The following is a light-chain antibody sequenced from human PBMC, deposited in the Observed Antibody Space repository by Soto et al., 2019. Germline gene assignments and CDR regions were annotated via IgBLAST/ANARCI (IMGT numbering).Light chain of an antibody. Sequence: DIQMTHSPASLSACVVNRVTSTCRASQSISTYLNWYQKKPGKAPNLLIYDASRLQSGVPSRFSGSGGGTDFTLSISSVQPEDFATYFCQKSYMDPINFGQGTRLEIK. CDR2: DAS. V-gene: IGKV1-39*01. J-gene: IGKJ5*01. CDR1: QSISTY. CDR3: QKSYMDPIN.